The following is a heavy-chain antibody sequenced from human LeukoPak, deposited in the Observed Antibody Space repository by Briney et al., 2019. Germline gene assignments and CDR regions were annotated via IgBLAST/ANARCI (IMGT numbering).Heavy chain of an antibody. CDR2: ISGSGGST. D-gene: IGHD3-10*01. J-gene: IGHJ4*02. Sequence: PGGSLRLSCAASGFTVSSNYMSWVRQAPGKGLEWVSAISGSGGSTYYADSVKGRFTISRDNSKNTLYLQMNSLRAEDTAVYYCAKDRSSYYGYDYWGQGTLVTVSS. V-gene: IGHV3-23*01. CDR1: GFTVSSNY. CDR3: AKDRSSYYGYDY.